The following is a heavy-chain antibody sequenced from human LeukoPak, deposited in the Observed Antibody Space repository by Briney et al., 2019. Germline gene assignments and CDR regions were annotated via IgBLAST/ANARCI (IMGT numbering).Heavy chain of an antibody. J-gene: IGHJ6*02. CDR3: ARDGRYCSSTSCWLNYYYGMDV. Sequence: PGGSLRLSCAASGFTFSSYAMHWVRQAPGKGLEWVAVISYDGSNKYYADSVKGRFTISRGNSKNTLYLQMNSLRAEDTAVYYCARDGRYCSSTSCWLNYYYGMDVWGQGTTVTVSS. D-gene: IGHD2-2*01. V-gene: IGHV3-30*04. CDR2: ISYDGSNK. CDR1: GFTFSSYA.